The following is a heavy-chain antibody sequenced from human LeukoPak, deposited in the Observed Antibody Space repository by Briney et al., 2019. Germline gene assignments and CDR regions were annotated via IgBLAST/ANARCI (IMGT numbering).Heavy chain of an antibody. Sequence: ASVKVSCKASGYTFTSYGISWVRQAPGQGLEWMGWISAYNGNTNYAQKLQGRVTMTTDTSTSTAYMELRSLRSDDTAVYYCAKEPCGGDCYREGYYFDYWGQGTLVTVSS. J-gene: IGHJ4*02. CDR3: AKEPCGGDCYREGYYFDY. CDR1: GYTFTSYG. CDR2: ISAYNGNT. V-gene: IGHV1-18*01. D-gene: IGHD2-21*01.